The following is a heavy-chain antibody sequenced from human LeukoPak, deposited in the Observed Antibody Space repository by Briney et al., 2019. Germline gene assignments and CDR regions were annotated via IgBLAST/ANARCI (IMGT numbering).Heavy chain of an antibody. Sequence: ASVKVSCKASGYTFTIYYMHWVRQAPEQGLEWMGIINPSGGSTSYAQKFQGRVTMTRDTSTSTVYMELSSLRSEDTAVYYCARALLRYFDWLCLGYWGQGTLVTVSS. J-gene: IGHJ4*02. CDR3: ARALLRYFDWLCLGY. D-gene: IGHD3-9*01. V-gene: IGHV1-46*03. CDR1: GYTFTIYY. CDR2: INPSGGST.